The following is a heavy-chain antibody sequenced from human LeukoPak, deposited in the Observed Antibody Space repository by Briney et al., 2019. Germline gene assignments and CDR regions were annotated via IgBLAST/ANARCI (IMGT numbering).Heavy chain of an antibody. J-gene: IGHJ6*04. CDR2: ISSSSSYI. CDR3: ARDALDCSSTSCYFFYYGMDV. V-gene: IGHV3-21*01. Sequence: GGSLRLSCAASGFTFSSYSMNWVRQAPGKGLEWVSSISSSSSYIYYADPVKGRFTISRDNAKNSLYLQMNSLRAEDTAVYYCARDALDCSSTSCYFFYYGMDVWGKGTTVTVSS. D-gene: IGHD2-2*01. CDR1: GFTFSSYS.